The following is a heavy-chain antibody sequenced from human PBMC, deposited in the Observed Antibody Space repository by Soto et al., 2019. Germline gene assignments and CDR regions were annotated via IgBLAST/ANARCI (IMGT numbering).Heavy chain of an antibody. V-gene: IGHV3-30-3*01. J-gene: IGHJ4*02. CDR3: TTIRPGPHDY. D-gene: IGHD3-10*01. Sequence: QMHLVESGGGVVQPGRSLRLSCADSGLTFSNYALHWVRQAPGKGLDWVAAISSDGNNKYYADSVKGRFTISRDNSKNTLYLQMNSLRTEDTAVYYCTTIRPGPHDYWGQGPLVTVSS. CDR2: ISSDGNNK. CDR1: GLTFSNYA.